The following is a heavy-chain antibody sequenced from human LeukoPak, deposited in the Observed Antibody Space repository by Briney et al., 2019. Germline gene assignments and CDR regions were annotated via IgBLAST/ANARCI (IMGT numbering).Heavy chain of an antibody. Sequence: GGSLRLSCAASGFTFSSHTMTWVRQAPGKRLEWVSGIFGSGGSTYYADSVKGRFTISRDNSKNTLYLQMNSLRAEDTAVYYRARVGDWSDYYGMDAWGQGTTVSVSS. J-gene: IGHJ6*02. D-gene: IGHD3-16*01. CDR3: ARVGDWSDYYGMDA. V-gene: IGHV3-23*01. CDR2: IFGSGGST. CDR1: GFTFSSHT.